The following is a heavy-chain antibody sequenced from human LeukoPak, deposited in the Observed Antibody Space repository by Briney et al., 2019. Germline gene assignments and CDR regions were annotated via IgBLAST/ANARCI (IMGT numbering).Heavy chain of an antibody. Sequence: PGGSLRLSCVGSGFSVTSRYMSWVRQAPGKGLQWVSVLYSSGGTNYADSVKGRFSISRDNSENTLHLQMNSLRAEDTAVYYCAAKGNGYSGSYVFAHWGQGTLVTVSS. V-gene: IGHV3-66*01. CDR3: AAKGNGYSGSYVFAH. D-gene: IGHD1-26*01. J-gene: IGHJ4*02. CDR2: LYSSGGT. CDR1: GFSVTSRY.